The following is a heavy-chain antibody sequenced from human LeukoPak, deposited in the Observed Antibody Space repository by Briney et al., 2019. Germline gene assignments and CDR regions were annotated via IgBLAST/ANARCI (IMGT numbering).Heavy chain of an antibody. Sequence: GGSLRFSCAASGFTFSDYYMSWIRQAPGKGLEWVSYISSSSSYTNYADSVKGRFTISRDNAKNSLYLQMNSLRAEDTAVYYCARGYSSSWSLWGQGTLVTVSS. V-gene: IGHV3-11*06. CDR3: ARGYSSSWSL. D-gene: IGHD6-13*01. CDR1: GFTFSDYY. J-gene: IGHJ4*02. CDR2: ISSSSSYT.